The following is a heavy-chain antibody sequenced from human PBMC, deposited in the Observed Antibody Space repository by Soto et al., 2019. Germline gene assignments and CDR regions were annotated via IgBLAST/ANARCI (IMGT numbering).Heavy chain of an antibody. CDR2: MFPGDSTT. CDR3: ARVLIGYCSSTSCNADY. V-gene: IGHV5-51*01. D-gene: IGHD2-2*01. Sequence: RESLKISCKGSGFTFTAYWIGWVRQMPGKGLEWMGIMFPGDSTTRYSPSFQGQVTMSADKSISTAYLQWNSLKASDTAMYYCARVLIGYCSSTSCNADYWGQGALVPVS. J-gene: IGHJ4*02. CDR1: GFTFTAYW.